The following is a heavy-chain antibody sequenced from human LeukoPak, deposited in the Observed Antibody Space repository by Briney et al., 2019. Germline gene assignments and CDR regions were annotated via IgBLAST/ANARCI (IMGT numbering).Heavy chain of an antibody. D-gene: IGHD3-3*01. V-gene: IGHV4-59*12. Sequence: SETLSLTCTVSGGSISSYYWSWIRQPPGKGLEWIGYIYYSGSTNYNPSLKSRVTISVDTSKNQFSLKLSSVTAADTAVYYCAGTPSIFGVVIMTGAFDIWGQGTMVTVSS. CDR1: GGSISSYY. CDR3: AGTPSIFGVVIMTGAFDI. J-gene: IGHJ3*02. CDR2: IYYSGST.